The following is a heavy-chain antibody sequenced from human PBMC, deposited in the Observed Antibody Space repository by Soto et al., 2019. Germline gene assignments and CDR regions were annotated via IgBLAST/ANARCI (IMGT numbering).Heavy chain of an antibody. J-gene: IGHJ3*02. Sequence: SETLSLTCAVYGGSFSGYYWSWIRQPPWKGLEWIGEINHSGSTNYNPSLKSRVTISVDTSKNQFSLQLSSVTAADTAVYYCARKLYSSDWGSDAFDIWGQGTMVTVSS. CDR2: INHSGST. CDR3: ARKLYSSDWGSDAFDI. D-gene: IGHD6-19*01. V-gene: IGHV4-34*01. CDR1: GGSFSGYY.